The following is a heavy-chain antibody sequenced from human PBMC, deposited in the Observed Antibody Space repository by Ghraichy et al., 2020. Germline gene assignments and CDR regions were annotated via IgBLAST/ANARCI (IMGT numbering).Heavy chain of an antibody. V-gene: IGHV4-34*01. J-gene: IGHJ6*02. CDR1: SGSFSGYY. D-gene: IGHD3-10*01. CDR3: PGQGPMASYYYYFGLDV. Sequence: SETLSLTCAVYSGSFSGYYWSWIRQPPGKGLEWIGKINHSGSTTYNPSLKSRVTISVDTSKNQFSLKLSPVTAADTAVYYCPGQGPMASYYYYFGLDVWGQGTTVTVSS. CDR2: INHSGST.